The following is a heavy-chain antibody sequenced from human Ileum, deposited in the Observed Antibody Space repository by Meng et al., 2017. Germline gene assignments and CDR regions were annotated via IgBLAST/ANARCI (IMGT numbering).Heavy chain of an antibody. J-gene: IGHJ5*02. CDR3: AASLDGNRFDP. Sequence: VQLQESGPGLVKSSQRLSLTCTVSGVSISSGDYYWSWIRQPPGKGLEWIGYIFDTGPPSYSPPLRSRLSISMDTSKNQFSLRLTSVSAADTAVYYCAASLDGNRFDPWGQGTLVTVSS. D-gene: IGHD1-26*01. CDR2: IFDTGPP. CDR1: GVSISSGDYY. V-gene: IGHV4-30-4*01.